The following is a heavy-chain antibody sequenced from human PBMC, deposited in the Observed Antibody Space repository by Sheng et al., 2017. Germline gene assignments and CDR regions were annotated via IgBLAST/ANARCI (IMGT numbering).Heavy chain of an antibody. J-gene: IGHJ6*02. CDR2: IGTSGRTI. D-gene: IGHD6-13*01. V-gene: IGHV3-48*03. CDR3: ARDFRFPGYTIRWREHDYYALVR. CDR1: GFTFSDYE. Sequence: PGGSLRLSCTASGFTFSDYEMNWVRQAPGKGLEWVSFIGTSGRTIYYADSVQGRFIISRDNAKNSLYLQMNSLSAEDTAVYYCARDFRFPGYTIRWREHDYYALVRLGPKGPRSPSP.